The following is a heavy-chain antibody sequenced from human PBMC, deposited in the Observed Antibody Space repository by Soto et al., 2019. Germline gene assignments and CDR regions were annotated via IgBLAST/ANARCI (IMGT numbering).Heavy chain of an antibody. V-gene: IGHV4-31*03. D-gene: IGHD6-13*01. CDR2: IYYSGST. J-gene: IGHJ4*02. CDR3: ARFREIAAAGSMFDY. Sequence: QVQLQESGPGLVKPSQTLSLTCTVSGGSISSGGYYWSWIRQHPGKGLEWIGNIYYSGSTYYNPSLKSRISISVDTSKTQFSLMLSSVTAADTAVYYCARFREIAAAGSMFDYWGQGTLVTVSS. CDR1: GGSISSGGYY.